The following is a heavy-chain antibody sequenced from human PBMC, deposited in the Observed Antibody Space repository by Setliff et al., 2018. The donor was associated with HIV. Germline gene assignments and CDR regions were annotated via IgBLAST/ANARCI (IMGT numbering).Heavy chain of an antibody. Sequence: GGSLRLSCAASGFTFSTYAMSWVRQAPGKGLEWVSDISGIGSSTYYAVSVKGRFTISSDNSKNTLYLQMNGLRAEDTAVYYCAKPTYYYDDSGYSGGDYWGQGTLVTVSS. CDR1: GFTFSTYA. D-gene: IGHD3-22*01. CDR2: ISGIGSST. V-gene: IGHV3-23*01. CDR3: AKPTYYYDDSGYSGGDY. J-gene: IGHJ4*02.